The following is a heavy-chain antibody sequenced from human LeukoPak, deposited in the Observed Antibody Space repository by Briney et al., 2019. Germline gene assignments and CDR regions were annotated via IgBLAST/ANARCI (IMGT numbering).Heavy chain of an antibody. J-gene: IGHJ6*03. V-gene: IGHV3-30-3*01. D-gene: IGHD6-13*01. CDR1: GFIFSSYA. CDR3: ARIAAAGNYYYYYYMDV. Sequence: GGSLRLSCAASGFIFSSYAIHWVRQAPGKGLEWVAVISYDGSNKYYADSVKGRFTISRDNTKNTLYLQMNSLRAEDTAMYYCARIAAAGNYYYYYYMDVWGKGTTVTVSS. CDR2: ISYDGSNK.